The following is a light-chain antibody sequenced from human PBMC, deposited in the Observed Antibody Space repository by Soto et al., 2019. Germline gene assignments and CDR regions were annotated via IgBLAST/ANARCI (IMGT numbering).Light chain of an antibody. Sequence: EIVLTQSPGTLSLSPGERATLSCRVSQSVSSSYLAWYQQKPGQAPRLLISGASIRATGIPDRFSGSGSGTDFTLTISRLEPEDFAVYYCQQYGSSPLTFGGGTKVEIK. CDR1: QSVSSSY. V-gene: IGKV3-20*01. J-gene: IGKJ4*01. CDR3: QQYGSSPLT. CDR2: GAS.